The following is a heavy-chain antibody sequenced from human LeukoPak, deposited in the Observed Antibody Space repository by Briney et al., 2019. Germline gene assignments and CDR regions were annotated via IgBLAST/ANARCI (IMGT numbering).Heavy chain of an antibody. CDR1: GFTFSSYW. D-gene: IGHD6-19*01. J-gene: IGHJ4*02. CDR2: INGDGSSI. CDR3: AREEVAGTIDY. V-gene: IGHV3-74*03. Sequence: GGSLRLSCAASGFTFSSYWMHWVRQAPGKGLGWVSRINGDGSSIMYADSVKGRFTISRDNAKNTLYLQMNSLRAEDTAVYYCAREEVAGTIDYWGQGTLVTVSS.